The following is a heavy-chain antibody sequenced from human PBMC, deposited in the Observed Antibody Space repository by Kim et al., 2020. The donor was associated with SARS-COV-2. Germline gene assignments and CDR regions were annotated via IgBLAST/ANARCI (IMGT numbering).Heavy chain of an antibody. CDR3: ARGGGDV. CDR1: GFTFSSYS. CDR2: ISSSRTI. Sequence: GGSLRLSCAASGFTFSSYSMNWVRQAQWKGLAWVSYISSSRTINDADSVKGRFTITRDNAKNSLYLQMNSLRDEDTAVYYCARGGGDVWGKGTTVTVSS. D-gene: IGHD2-15*01. V-gene: IGHV3-48*02. J-gene: IGHJ6*04.